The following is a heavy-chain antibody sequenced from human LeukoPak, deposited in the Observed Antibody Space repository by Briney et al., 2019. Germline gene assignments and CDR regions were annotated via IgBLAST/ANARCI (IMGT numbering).Heavy chain of an antibody. CDR1: GYSFTTYW. CDR3: ARVPQQLGFDY. Sequence: GESLKISCKGSGYSFTTYWLVWVRQMPGKGLEWMGIIYPGDSDTRYSPSFQGQVTISADKSITTAYLQWSSLKASDTAMYYCARVPQQLGFDYWGQGTLVTVSS. J-gene: IGHJ4*02. V-gene: IGHV5-51*01. D-gene: IGHD6-13*01. CDR2: IYPGDSDT.